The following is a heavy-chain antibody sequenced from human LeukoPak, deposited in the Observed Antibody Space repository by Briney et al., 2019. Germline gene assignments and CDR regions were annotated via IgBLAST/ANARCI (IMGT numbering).Heavy chain of an antibody. CDR1: GFTFSDYY. J-gene: IGHJ4*02. V-gene: IGHV3-11*06. D-gene: IGHD7-27*01. CDR3: ARDGDGRYGEDYFDY. CDR2: ISSSSIYT. Sequence: GGSLGLSCAASGFTFSDYYMTWIRQAPGKGLEWVSYISSSSIYTNYADSVKGRFTISRDNTKNSLYLQMNTPRAEDTAVYYCARDGDGRYGEDYFDYWGQGTLVTVSS.